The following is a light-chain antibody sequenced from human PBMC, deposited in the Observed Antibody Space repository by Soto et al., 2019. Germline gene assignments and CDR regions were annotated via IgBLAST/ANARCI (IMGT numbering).Light chain of an antibody. CDR1: SSDVGGYNF. V-gene: IGLV2-14*01. Sequence: QSVLTQPASVSGSPGQSITISCIGTSSDVGGYNFVSWYQQHPGQAPKLMIYEVSHRPSGVSDRFSGSKSGTSASLAITGLRSDDEADYYCATWDDDLYTPIIGGGTKLTVL. CDR3: ATWDDDLYTPI. J-gene: IGLJ2*01. CDR2: EVS.